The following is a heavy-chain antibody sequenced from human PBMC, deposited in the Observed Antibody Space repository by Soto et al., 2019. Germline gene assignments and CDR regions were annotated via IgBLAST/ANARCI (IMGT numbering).Heavy chain of an antibody. D-gene: IGHD3-22*01. CDR3: ARSIETDSSGYYGRTVRSSPFY. Sequence: EVQLVESGGGLVKPGGSLRLSCAASGFSFSTYTMNWVRQAPGKGLEWVSSITSSSSYIYYADSVKGRFTISRDNAKNSLYLQMNSVRTEDTAVYYCARSIETDSSGYYGRTVRSSPFYWGQGTLVTVSS. J-gene: IGHJ4*02. V-gene: IGHV3-21*01. CDR1: GFSFSTYT. CDR2: ITSSSSYI.